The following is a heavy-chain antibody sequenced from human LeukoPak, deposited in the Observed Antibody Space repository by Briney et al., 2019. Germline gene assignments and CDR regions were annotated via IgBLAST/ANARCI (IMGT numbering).Heavy chain of an antibody. CDR3: ARHFDP. V-gene: IGHV4-59*08. J-gene: IGHJ5*02. CDR2: LHYSGRT. Sequence: SETLSLTCTVSGDSISGYYWSWIRQPPGTGLEWIGYLHYSGRTNYKPSLKSRVTMSVDTSKNQFSLKLSSVTAEDTAVYYCARHFDPWGQGILVTVSS. CDR1: GDSISGYY.